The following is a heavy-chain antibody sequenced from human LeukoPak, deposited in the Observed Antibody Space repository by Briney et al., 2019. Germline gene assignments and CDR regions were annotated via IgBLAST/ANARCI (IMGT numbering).Heavy chain of an antibody. CDR2: INDSGST. CDR1: GGSFSGHY. V-gene: IGHV4-34*01. CDR3: ARRLLVGGIGS. Sequence: SETLSLTCAVYGGSFSGHYWTWIRQPQPPGTGLEWIGEINDSGSTNYNSSLKSRVTISVDTSKNQFSLKLASVTAADTAVYYCARRLLVGGIGSWGQGNLVTVSS. D-gene: IGHD1-26*01. J-gene: IGHJ4*02.